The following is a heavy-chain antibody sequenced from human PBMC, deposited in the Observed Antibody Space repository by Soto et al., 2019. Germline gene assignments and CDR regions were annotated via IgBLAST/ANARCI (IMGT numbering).Heavy chain of an antibody. J-gene: IGHJ5*01. V-gene: IGHV4-34*01. CDR3: STRAYDTNGYYRFDP. CDR1: GGSFSGHS. D-gene: IGHD3-22*01. CDR2: INHSGRV. Sequence: LTCAVYGGSFSGHSWTWIRQSPGKGLEWIGDINHSGRVNYSPSLKSRVTISLDTSKNQFSLTLSAVTAADTAMYYCSTRAYDTNGYYRFDPWGQGTLVTVSS.